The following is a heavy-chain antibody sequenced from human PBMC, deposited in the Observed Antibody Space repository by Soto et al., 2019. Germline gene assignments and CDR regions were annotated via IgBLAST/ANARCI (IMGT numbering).Heavy chain of an antibody. CDR3: ARKGGYCSGGSCYGSRWFDP. CDR2: INHSGST. D-gene: IGHD2-15*01. CDR1: GGSFSGYY. J-gene: IGHJ5*02. V-gene: IGHV4-34*01. Sequence: SGTLSLTCAVYGGSFSGYYWSWIRQPPGKGLEWIGEINHSGSTNYNPSLKSRVTISVDTSKNQFSLKLSSVTAADTAVYYCARKGGYCSGGSCYGSRWFDPWGQGTLVTDS.